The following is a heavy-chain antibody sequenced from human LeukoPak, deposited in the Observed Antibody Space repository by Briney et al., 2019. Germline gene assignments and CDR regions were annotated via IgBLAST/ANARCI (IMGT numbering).Heavy chain of an antibody. CDR2: ISGSGGST. V-gene: IGHV3-23*01. CDR1: GFTFSSYA. CDR3: AKDSPLIVVSSPTGYYYGMDV. J-gene: IGHJ6*02. D-gene: IGHD3-22*01. Sequence: AGGSLRLSCAASGFTFSSYAMSWVRQAPGKGLEWVSAISGSGGSTYYADSVKGRFTISRDNSKNTLYLQMNSLRAEDTAVYYCAKDSPLIVVSSPTGYYYGMDVWGQGTTVTVSS.